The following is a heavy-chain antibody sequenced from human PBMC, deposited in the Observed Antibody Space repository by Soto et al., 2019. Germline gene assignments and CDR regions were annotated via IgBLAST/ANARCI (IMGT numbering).Heavy chain of an antibody. V-gene: IGHV2-5*02. Sequence: GLDLEWLALIYWDDDKRYSPYLKRRVPITKDTSKNQVVLTMTNMDPVDTATYYCSHFEYSSSNYWGQGTLVTVSS. CDR2: IYWDDDK. D-gene: IGHD6-6*01. CDR3: SHFEYSSSNY. J-gene: IGHJ4*02.